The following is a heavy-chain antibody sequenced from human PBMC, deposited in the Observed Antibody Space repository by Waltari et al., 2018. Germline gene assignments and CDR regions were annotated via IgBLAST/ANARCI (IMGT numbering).Heavy chain of an antibody. CDR2: ISYHGNHK. CDR3: AKDFKRGYTGYNSFFDY. J-gene: IGHJ4*02. V-gene: IGHV3-30*18. Sequence: QVQLVESGGGVVQPGTSLRLSCAASGFTFSSYGMHWVRQAPGKGLELLAVISYHGNHKYYADSVNRRFTISRDNSKNTLYLQMSSLRAEDTAVYYCAKDFKRGYTGYNSFFDYWGQGTLVTVSS. D-gene: IGHD5-12*01. CDR1: GFTFSSYG.